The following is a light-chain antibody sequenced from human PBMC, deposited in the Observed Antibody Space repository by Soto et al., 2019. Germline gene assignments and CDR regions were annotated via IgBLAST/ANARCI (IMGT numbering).Light chain of an antibody. CDR1: QSVSSSY. Sequence: EIVLTQSPGTLSLSPGERATLSCRASQSVSSSYLAWYQQKPGQAPRLLIYGASSRATGIPDRFSGSGSGIDFPLTISRREPEDFAVYYCQQYGSSRTFGQGTKVEIK. J-gene: IGKJ1*01. CDR2: GAS. V-gene: IGKV3-20*01. CDR3: QQYGSSRT.